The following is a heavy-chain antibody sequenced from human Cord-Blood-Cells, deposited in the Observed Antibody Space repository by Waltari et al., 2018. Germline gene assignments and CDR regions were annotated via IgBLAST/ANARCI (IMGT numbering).Heavy chain of an antibody. CDR3: ASLDRYCSSTSCYAFDI. J-gene: IGHJ3*02. V-gene: IGHV1-69*01. Sequence: QVQLVQSGAAVKKPGYSVKVSCKAAGGTFSSYAITWVRQAPGQGLEWMGGIIPIFGTANYAQKFQGRVTITADESTSTAYMELSSLRSEDTAVYYCASLDRYCSSTSCYAFDIWGQGTMVTVSS. CDR1: GGTFSSYA. CDR2: IIPIFGTA. D-gene: IGHD2-2*01.